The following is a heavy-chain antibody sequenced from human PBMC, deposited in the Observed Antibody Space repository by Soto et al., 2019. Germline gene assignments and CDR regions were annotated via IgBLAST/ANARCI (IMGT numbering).Heavy chain of an antibody. CDR2: ISYDGSNK. D-gene: IGHD2-8*01. J-gene: IGHJ4*02. CDR1: GFTFSSYA. Sequence: GSLRLSCTASGFTFSSYAMHWVRQAPGKGLEWVAVISYDGSNKYYADSVKGRFTISRDNSKNTLYLQMNSLRAEDTAVYYCARGRCTNGVCYPEGPFDYWGQGTLVTVSS. CDR3: ARGRCTNGVCYPEGPFDY. V-gene: IGHV3-30-3*01.